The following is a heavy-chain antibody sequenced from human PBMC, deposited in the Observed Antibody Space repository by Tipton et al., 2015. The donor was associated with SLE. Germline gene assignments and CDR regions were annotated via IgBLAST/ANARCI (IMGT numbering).Heavy chain of an antibody. Sequence: TLSLTCTVSGGPFSSYYWTLIRQPPGKGLEWIGYIHYSGKLNYNPSLKSRATISLDTSKKQISLRLTSVTAADTAVYYCARASGTSSGYTNWFDPWSQGTLVTVTT. CDR3: ARASGTSSGYTNWFDP. J-gene: IGHJ5*02. CDR2: IHYSGKL. D-gene: IGHD3-22*01. V-gene: IGHV4-59*12. CDR1: GGPFSSYY.